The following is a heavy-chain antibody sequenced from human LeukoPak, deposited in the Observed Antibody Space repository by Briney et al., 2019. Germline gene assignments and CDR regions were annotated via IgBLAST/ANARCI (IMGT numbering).Heavy chain of an antibody. CDR2: ISSSSNTI. Sequence: GGSLGLSCAASGFTFSSYSMNWVRQAPGKGLEWVSYISSSSNTIYYADSVKGRFTISRDNAKNSLYLQMNSLRAEDTAVYYCARDLPPGVPAAVNWFDPWGQGTLVTVSS. CDR3: ARDLPPGVPAAVNWFDP. J-gene: IGHJ5*02. V-gene: IGHV3-48*01. D-gene: IGHD2-2*01. CDR1: GFTFSSYS.